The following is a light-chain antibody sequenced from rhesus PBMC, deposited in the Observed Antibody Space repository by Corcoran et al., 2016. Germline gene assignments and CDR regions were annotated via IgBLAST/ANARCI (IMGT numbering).Light chain of an antibody. CDR1: QGITND. J-gene: IGKJ1*01. Sequence: DIQMTQSPSSLSASVGDRVTITCRASQGITNDLAWYQQKPGETPKLLIYEASSLQIGIPSRFSGSGSGTDFTLTISSLQSEDFATYYCEHYYSTPRTFGQGTKVEIK. V-gene: IGKV1-25*01. CDR2: EAS. CDR3: EHYYSTPRT.